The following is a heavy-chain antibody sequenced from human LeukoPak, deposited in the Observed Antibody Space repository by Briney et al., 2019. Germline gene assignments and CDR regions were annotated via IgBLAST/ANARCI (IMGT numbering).Heavy chain of an antibody. J-gene: IGHJ4*02. CDR3: ARRGSAGWYADY. Sequence: PSETLSLTCTDSGYSISSDYYWGWIRQSPGKGLEWIGTIFHSGSTYYNPSLMSRVTMSMDKSKNQFSLKLNSVTASDTAVYFCARRGSAGWYADYWGQGTLVTVSS. CDR1: GYSISSDYY. CDR2: IFHSGST. D-gene: IGHD6-19*01. V-gene: IGHV4-38-2*02.